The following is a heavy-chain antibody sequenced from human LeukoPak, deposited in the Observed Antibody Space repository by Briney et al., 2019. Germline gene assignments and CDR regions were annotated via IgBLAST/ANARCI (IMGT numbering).Heavy chain of an antibody. CDR2: INHSGST. V-gene: IGHV4-34*01. D-gene: IGHD3-10*01. CDR1: GGSFSGYY. CDR3: ARGGYYGSGSYDY. Sequence: SETLSLTCAVYGGSFSGYYWSWIRQPPGKGLEWIGEINHSGSTNYNPSLKSRVTISVDRSKNQFSLKLSSVTAADTAVYYCARGGYYGSGSYDYWGQGTLVTVSS. J-gene: IGHJ4*02.